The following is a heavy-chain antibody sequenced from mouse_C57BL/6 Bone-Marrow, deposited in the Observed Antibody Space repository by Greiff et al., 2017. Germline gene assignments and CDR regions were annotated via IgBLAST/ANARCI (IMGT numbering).Heavy chain of an antibody. V-gene: IGHV5-17*01. CDR2: ISSGSSTI. CDR3: ARQGYYFDY. CDR1: GFTFSDYG. J-gene: IGHJ2*01. Sequence: EVKVVESGGGLVKPGGSLKLSCAASGFTFSDYGMHWVRQAPEKGLEWVAYISSGSSTIYYAATVKGRFTIARDNAKNTLFLQMTSLRSEDTAMYYCARQGYYFDYWGQGTTLTVSS.